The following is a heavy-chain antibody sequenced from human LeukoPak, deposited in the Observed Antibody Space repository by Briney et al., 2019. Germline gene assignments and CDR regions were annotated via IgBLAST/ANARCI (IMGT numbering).Heavy chain of an antibody. V-gene: IGHV4-59*08. J-gene: IGHJ4*02. CDR2: IYYSGHT. Sequence: SETLSLTCTASGGSISNYYWSWIRQPPGKGLEWIGYIYYSGHTHYNPSLQSRVIISLDTSKNQFSLKVTSVTAADTAVYYCARHPFSDPFDYWGQGTLVTVSS. CDR1: GGSISNYY. D-gene: IGHD2-21*02. CDR3: ARHPFSDPFDY.